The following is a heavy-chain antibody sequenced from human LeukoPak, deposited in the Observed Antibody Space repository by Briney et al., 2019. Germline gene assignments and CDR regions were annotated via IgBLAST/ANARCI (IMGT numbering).Heavy chain of an antibody. CDR3: ARADSSGYHWIPY. D-gene: IGHD3-22*01. CDR2: IIPIFGTA. V-gene: IGHV1-69*05. J-gene: IGHJ4*02. CDR1: GGTFSSYA. Sequence: SVKVSCKASGGTFSSYAISWVRQAPGQGLEWMGGIIPIFGTANYAQKFQGRVTITTDESTSTAYMELSSLRSEDTAVYYCARADSSGYHWIPYWSQGTLVTVSS.